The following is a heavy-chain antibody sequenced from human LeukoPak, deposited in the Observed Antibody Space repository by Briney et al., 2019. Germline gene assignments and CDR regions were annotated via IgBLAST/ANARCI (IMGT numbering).Heavy chain of an antibody. CDR3: ARVDGTAYYAMDV. CDR2: IYYSGST. Sequence: SETLSLTCTVSGDSISNYYWSWLRQPPGKGLEWIGYIYYSGSTNYSPSLKSRVTISVDTSKNQFSLRLNSVTAADTAVYYCARVDGTAYYAMDVWGQGTTVTVSS. J-gene: IGHJ6*02. V-gene: IGHV4-59*01. D-gene: IGHD2-21*02. CDR1: GDSISNYY.